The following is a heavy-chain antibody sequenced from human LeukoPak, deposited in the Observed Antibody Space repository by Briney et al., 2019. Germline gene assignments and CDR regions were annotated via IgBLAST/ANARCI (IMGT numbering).Heavy chain of an antibody. V-gene: IGHV3-23*01. CDR3: AKDIQGAN. CDR1: GFTFSFAA. CDR2: ISASGANT. J-gene: IGHJ4*02. D-gene: IGHD5-18*01. Sequence: PGGSLRLSCAASGFTFSFAAMTWVRRGPGKGLEWVSLISASGANTYYADSVRGRFTISRDDSKNTVYLQMNSLRADDTALYYCAKDIQGANWGQGTLVTVSS.